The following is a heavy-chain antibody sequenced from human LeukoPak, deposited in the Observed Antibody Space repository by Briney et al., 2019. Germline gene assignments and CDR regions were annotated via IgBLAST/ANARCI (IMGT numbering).Heavy chain of an antibody. V-gene: IGHV1-69*04. D-gene: IGHD3-22*01. CDR2: IIPILGIA. CDR1: GGTFSSYA. J-gene: IGHJ5*02. Sequence: SVKVSCKASGGTFSSYAISWVRQAPGQGLEWMGRIIPILGIANYAQKFQGRVTITADKSTSTAYMELSSLRSEDTAVYYCARVRYYYDDNNWLDPWGQGTLVTVSS. CDR3: ARVRYYYDDNNWLDP.